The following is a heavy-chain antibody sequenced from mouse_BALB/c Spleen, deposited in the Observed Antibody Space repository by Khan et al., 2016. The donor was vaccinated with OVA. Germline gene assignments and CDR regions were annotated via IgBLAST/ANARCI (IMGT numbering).Heavy chain of an antibody. V-gene: IGHV5-12*02. J-gene: IGHJ4*01. CDR1: GFTFSDYY. Sequence: EVELVESGGGLVQPGGSLKLSCATSGFTFSDYYMYWVRQTPEKRLEWVAYISNGGGSTYYPDTVQGRFTIARDNAKNTLYLQMSRLKSEDTAMYYCARQLYGAMDYWGQRTSVTVSS. CDR3: ARQLYGAMDY. CDR2: ISNGGGST. D-gene: IGHD2-12*01.